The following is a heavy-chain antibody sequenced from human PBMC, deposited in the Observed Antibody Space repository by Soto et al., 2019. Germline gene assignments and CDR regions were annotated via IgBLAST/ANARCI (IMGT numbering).Heavy chain of an antibody. V-gene: IGHV4-39*01. CDR3: ARHRAPITMIVVAQGNWFDP. CDR2: IYYSGST. D-gene: IGHD3-22*01. Sequence: SETLSLTCTVSGGSISSSSYYWGWIRQPPGKGLEWIGSIYYSGSTYYNPSLKSRVTISVDTSKNQFSLKLSSVTAADTAVYYCARHRAPITMIVVAQGNWFDPWRQGTLVTVSS. J-gene: IGHJ5*02. CDR1: GGSISSSSYY.